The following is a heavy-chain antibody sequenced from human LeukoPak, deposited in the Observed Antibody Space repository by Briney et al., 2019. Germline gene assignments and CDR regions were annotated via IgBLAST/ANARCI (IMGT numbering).Heavy chain of an antibody. CDR3: ARSPYYDRDFDY. CDR2: ISSSSSYI. Sequence: GGSLRLSCAAYGFTFSSYSMNWVRQAPGKGLEWVSSISSSSSYIYYADSVKGRFTISRDNAKNSLYLQMNSLRAEDTAVYYCARSPYYDRDFDYWGQGTLVTVSS. J-gene: IGHJ4*02. V-gene: IGHV3-21*01. CDR1: GFTFSSYS. D-gene: IGHD3-22*01.